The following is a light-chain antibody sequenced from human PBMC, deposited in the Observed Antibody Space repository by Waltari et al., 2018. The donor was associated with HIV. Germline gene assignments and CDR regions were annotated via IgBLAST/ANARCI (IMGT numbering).Light chain of an antibody. CDR1: QSGSSSY. Sequence: EIVLTQSPGTLPLSPGARATLSCRASQSGSSSYLAWYQQKPGQAPRLLIYGASSRATGIPDRFSGSGSGTDFTLTISRLEPEDFAVYYCQQYGSSPWTFGQGTKVEIK. J-gene: IGKJ1*01. CDR2: GAS. CDR3: QQYGSSPWT. V-gene: IGKV3-20*01.